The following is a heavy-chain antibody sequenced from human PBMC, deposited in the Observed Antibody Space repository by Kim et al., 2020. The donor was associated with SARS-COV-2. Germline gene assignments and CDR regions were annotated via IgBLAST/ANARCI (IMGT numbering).Heavy chain of an antibody. CDR2: ISSSSSYI. V-gene: IGHV3-21*01. CDR1: GFTFSSYS. CDR3: ARGRGSSWYAYFDY. Sequence: GGSLRLSCAASGFTFSSYSMNWVRQAPGKGLEWVSSISSSSSYIYYADSVKGRFTISRDNAKNSLYLQMNSLRAEDTAVYYCARGRGSSWYAYFDYWGQGTLVTVSS. J-gene: IGHJ4*02. D-gene: IGHD6-13*01.